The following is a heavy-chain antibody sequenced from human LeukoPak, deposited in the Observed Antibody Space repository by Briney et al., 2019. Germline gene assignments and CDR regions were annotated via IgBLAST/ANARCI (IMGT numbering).Heavy chain of an antibody. CDR3: ARDGPNYGDYGYFDY. V-gene: IGHV3-30-3*01. CDR1: GFTFSSYA. Sequence: GGSLRLSCAASGFTFSSYAMHWVRQAPGKGLEWVAVISYDGSNKYYADSVKGRFTISRDNSKNTLYLQMNSLRAEDTAVYYCARDGPNYGDYGYFDYWGQGTLVTVSS. J-gene: IGHJ4*02. CDR2: ISYDGSNK. D-gene: IGHD4-17*01.